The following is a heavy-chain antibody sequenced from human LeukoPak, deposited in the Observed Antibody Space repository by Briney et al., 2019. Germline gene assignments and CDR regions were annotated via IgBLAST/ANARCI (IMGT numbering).Heavy chain of an antibody. V-gene: IGHV4-39*01. CDR1: GGSISSSSYY. J-gene: IGHJ4*02. CDR3: ARQRLDFWSGYYGFYPNFDY. CDR2: IYYSGST. Sequence: SETLSLTCTVSGGSISSSSYYWGWIRQPPGRGLEWIGSIYYSGSTYYNPSLKSRVTISVDTSKNQFSLKLSSVTAADTAVYYCARQRLDFWSGYYGFYPNFDYWGQGTLVTVSS. D-gene: IGHD3-3*01.